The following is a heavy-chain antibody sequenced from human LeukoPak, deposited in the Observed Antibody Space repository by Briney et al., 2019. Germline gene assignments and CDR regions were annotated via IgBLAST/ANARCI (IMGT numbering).Heavy chain of an antibody. D-gene: IGHD3-10*01. CDR2: INPNSGGT. CDR1: GYTFTGYY. Sequence: ASVKVSCKASGYTFTGYYMHWVRQAPGHGLEWMGWINPNSGGTNYAQKFQGRVTMTRDTSISTAYMELSRLRSDDTAVYYCARDDYYGSGSYYSWLDYWGQGTLVTVSS. J-gene: IGHJ4*02. CDR3: ARDDYYGSGSYYSWLDY. V-gene: IGHV1-2*02.